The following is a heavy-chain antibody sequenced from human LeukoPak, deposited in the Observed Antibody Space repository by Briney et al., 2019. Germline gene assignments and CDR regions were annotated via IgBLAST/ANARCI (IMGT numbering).Heavy chain of an antibody. CDR2: IIPILGIA. V-gene: IGHV1-69*04. J-gene: IGHJ1*01. CDR1: GGTFSSYA. Sequence: VASVKVSCKASGGTFSSYAISWVRQSPGQGLEWMGRIIPILGIANYAQKFQGRVTITADKSTSTAYMELSSLRSEDTAVYYCATWNYYDSSGYYLPSAEYFQHWGQGTLVTVSS. CDR3: ATWNYYDSSGYYLPSAEYFQH. D-gene: IGHD3-22*01.